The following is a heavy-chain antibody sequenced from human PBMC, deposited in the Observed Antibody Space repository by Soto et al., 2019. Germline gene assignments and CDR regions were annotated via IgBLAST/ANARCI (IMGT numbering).Heavy chain of an antibody. V-gene: IGHV3-33*01. CDR3: ARWAQCGDCPRRIERPDGMDV. J-gene: IGHJ6*02. D-gene: IGHD2-21*02. CDR2: IWYHGNNK. Sequence: QVQLVESGGGVVQPGRSLRLSCAASGFTFSSYGMHWVRQAPGKGLEWVAVIWYHGNNKYYADSVKGRFTISRDNSKNTLYLQMNSLRAEDTAVYYCARWAQCGDCPRRIERPDGMDVWGQGTTVTVSS. CDR1: GFTFSSYG.